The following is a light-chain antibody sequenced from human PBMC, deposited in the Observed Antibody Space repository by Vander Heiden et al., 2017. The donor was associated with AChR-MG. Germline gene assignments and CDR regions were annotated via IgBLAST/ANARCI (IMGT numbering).Light chain of an antibody. J-gene: IGLJ2*01. CDR2: EVT. Sequence: QSALTQPPSAAGSPGQSVTISCPGTSRDVGGYNFVSRYQQHPGEAPKLMIYEVTKRPSGVPDRFSGSKSGNTASLTVSGLQAEDEADYYCSSYAGTNALLFGGGTRLTVL. CDR1: SRDVGGYNF. CDR3: SSYAGTNALL. V-gene: IGLV2-8*01.